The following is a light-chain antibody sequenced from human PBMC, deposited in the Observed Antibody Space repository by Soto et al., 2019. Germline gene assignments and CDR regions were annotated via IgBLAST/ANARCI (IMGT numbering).Light chain of an antibody. Sequence: EIQVTQSPSSLSASVGDRVTITCRASQIISSFLNWYQQKPGKAPKLLIYAASSLQSGVPSRFSGSGSRTDFTLTISSLQPEDFATYYCQQSYSTPRTFGQGTKVDIK. CDR3: QQSYSTPRT. CDR2: AAS. V-gene: IGKV1-39*01. J-gene: IGKJ1*01. CDR1: QIISSF.